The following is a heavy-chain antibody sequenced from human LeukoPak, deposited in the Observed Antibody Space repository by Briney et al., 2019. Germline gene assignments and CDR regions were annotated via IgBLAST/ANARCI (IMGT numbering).Heavy chain of an antibody. CDR2: ISYDGSNK. J-gene: IGHJ4*02. V-gene: IGHV3-30*03. Sequence: GGSLRLSCAASGFTFSSYGMHWVRQAPGKGLEWVAVISYDGSNKYYADSVKGRFTTSRDNSKNTLYLQMNSLRAEDTAVYYCATPRYYYDSSGYLDYWGQGTLVTVSS. CDR1: GFTFSSYG. CDR3: ATPRYYYDSSGYLDY. D-gene: IGHD3-22*01.